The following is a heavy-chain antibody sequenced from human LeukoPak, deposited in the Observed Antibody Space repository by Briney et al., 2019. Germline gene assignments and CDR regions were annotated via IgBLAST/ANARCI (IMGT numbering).Heavy chain of an antibody. CDR1: GYSFGNNG. Sequence: GRSLRLSCVASGYSFGNNGMHWVRQAPGKGLEWVAVIWNDGSKKYYADSVKGRFTISSDSSKNTLYLQLSSLRVEDTAVYYCARWYGHDPSFYLDSWGQGTLVIVSS. CDR3: ARWYGHDPSFYLDS. CDR2: IWNDGSKK. D-gene: IGHD2-15*01. J-gene: IGHJ4*02. V-gene: IGHV3-33*01.